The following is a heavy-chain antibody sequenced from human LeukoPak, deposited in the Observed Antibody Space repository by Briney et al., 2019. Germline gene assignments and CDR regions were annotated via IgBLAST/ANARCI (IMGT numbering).Heavy chain of an antibody. CDR1: GGSISSSSYY. V-gene: IGHV4-39*07. J-gene: IGHJ4*02. D-gene: IGHD4-11*01. CDR2: IYYSGST. Sequence: PSETLSLTCTVSGGSISSSSYYWGWIRQPPGKGLEWIGSIYYSGSTYYNPSLKSRVTISVDTSKNQFSLKLSSVTAADTAVYYCARVGGEADYTTGFDYWGQGTLVTVSS. CDR3: ARVGGEADYTTGFDY.